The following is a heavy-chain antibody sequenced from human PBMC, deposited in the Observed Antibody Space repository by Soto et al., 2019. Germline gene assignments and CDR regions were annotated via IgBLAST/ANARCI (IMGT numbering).Heavy chain of an antibody. Sequence: VQLVQSGADVKKPGSSVKVSCKAYGDTFSSYTINWVRQAPGQGLEWMGRLIPLLDLANYTQKFQGRVTITADKSTNTAYMELANLRSEDTAVYYCAGLGSCWQSEYFDNWGQGTLVTVSS. CDR1: GDTFSSYT. J-gene: IGHJ1*01. V-gene: IGHV1-69*02. CDR2: LIPLLDLA. D-gene: IGHD6-19*01. CDR3: AGLGSCWQSEYFDN.